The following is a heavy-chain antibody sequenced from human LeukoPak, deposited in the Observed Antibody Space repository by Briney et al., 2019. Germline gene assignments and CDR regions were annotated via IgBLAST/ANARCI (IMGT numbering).Heavy chain of an antibody. J-gene: IGHJ4*02. V-gene: IGHV1-18*01. Sequence: ASVKVSCKASGYTFTSYGISWVRQAPGQGLEWMGWISAYNGNTNYAQKLQGRVTITADKSTSTAYMELSSLRSEDTAVYYCARDEYWIQLPNIMAHWGQGTLVTVSS. CDR3: ARDEYWIQLPNIMAH. D-gene: IGHD5-18*01. CDR1: GYTFTSYG. CDR2: ISAYNGNT.